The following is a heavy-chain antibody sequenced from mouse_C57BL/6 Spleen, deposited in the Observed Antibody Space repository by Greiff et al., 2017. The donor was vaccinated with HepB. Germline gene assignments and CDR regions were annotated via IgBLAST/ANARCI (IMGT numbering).Heavy chain of an antibody. CDR1: GIAFSRYW. Sequence: AAPGIAFSRYWMSWVRRAPGKGLEWIGEINPDSSTINYAPSLKDKFIISRDNAKNTLYLQMSKVRSEDTALYYCARQDLTGPWFAYWGQGTLVTVSA. CDR3: ARQDLTGPWFAY. D-gene: IGHD4-1*01. J-gene: IGHJ3*01. CDR2: INPDSSTI. V-gene: IGHV4-1*01.